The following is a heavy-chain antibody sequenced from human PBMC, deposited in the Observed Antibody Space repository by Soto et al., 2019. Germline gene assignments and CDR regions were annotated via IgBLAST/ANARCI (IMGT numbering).Heavy chain of an antibody. V-gene: IGHV4-59*08. Sequence: KPSATLSLTCTVSGGSISSYYWSWIRQPPGKGLEWIGYIYYSGSTNYNPSLKSRVTISVDTSKNQFSLKLSSVTAADTAVYYCARLPGFEYSSSSGLESKYYFDYWGQGTLVTVSS. CDR2: IYYSGST. CDR3: ARLPGFEYSSSSGLESKYYFDY. CDR1: GGSISSYY. D-gene: IGHD6-6*01. J-gene: IGHJ4*02.